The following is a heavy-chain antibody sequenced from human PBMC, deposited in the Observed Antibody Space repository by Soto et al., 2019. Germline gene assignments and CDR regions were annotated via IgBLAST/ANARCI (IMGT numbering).Heavy chain of an antibody. J-gene: IGHJ6*03. D-gene: IGHD3-16*01. Sequence: QVQLVESGGGVVQPGRSLRLSCAASGFTFSSYGMHWVRQAPGKGLEWVAVIWYDGSNKYYADSVKGRFTISRDNSKNTLYLQMNSLRAEDTAVYYCARVGGVAQWLPPSVLPRPYYMDVWGKGTTVTVSS. CDR1: GFTFSSYG. V-gene: IGHV3-33*01. CDR3: ARVGGVAQWLPPSVLPRPYYMDV. CDR2: IWYDGSNK.